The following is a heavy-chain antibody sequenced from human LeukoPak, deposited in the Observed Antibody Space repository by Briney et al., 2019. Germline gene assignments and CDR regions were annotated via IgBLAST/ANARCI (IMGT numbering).Heavy chain of an antibody. Sequence: ASVKVSCKASGYTFTGYYMHWVRQAPGQGLEWMGWINPNSGGTKYAQKFQGRVTMTGDTSISTAYMELSRLRSDDTAVYYCAREGNCSSTSCYEWSRSNAFDIWGQGTMVTVSS. D-gene: IGHD2-2*01. CDR1: GYTFTGYY. V-gene: IGHV1-2*02. CDR2: INPNSGGT. CDR3: AREGNCSSTSCYEWSRSNAFDI. J-gene: IGHJ3*02.